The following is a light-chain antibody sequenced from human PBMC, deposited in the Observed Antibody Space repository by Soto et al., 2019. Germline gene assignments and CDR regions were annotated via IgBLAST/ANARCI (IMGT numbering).Light chain of an antibody. CDR1: SSDVGIYDY. V-gene: IGLV2-14*01. J-gene: IGLJ1*01. Sequence: QSALTQPASVSGSPGQSISISCTGTSSDVGIYDYVSWYQHHPGKAPKLMVYEVTNRPSGVSNRFSGSKSGNTASLTISGLQAEDEADYYCSSYAGSNNYVFGTGTKLTVL. CDR2: EVT. CDR3: SSYAGSNNYV.